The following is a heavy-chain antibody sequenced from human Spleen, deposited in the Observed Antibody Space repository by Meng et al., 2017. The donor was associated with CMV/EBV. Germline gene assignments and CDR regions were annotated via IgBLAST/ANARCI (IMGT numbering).Heavy chain of an antibody. D-gene: IGHD6-19*01. Sequence: KASGYTFTGYYMHWVRQAPGQGLEWMGGIIPMLGTANFAQNFQGRVTITTDKSTSTAYMELSSLRSEDTAVYYCARNKVAGITYYFDYWGQGTLVTVSS. V-gene: IGHV1-69*16. CDR2: IIPMLGTA. CDR3: ARNKVAGITYYFDY. CDR1: GYTFTGYY. J-gene: IGHJ4*02.